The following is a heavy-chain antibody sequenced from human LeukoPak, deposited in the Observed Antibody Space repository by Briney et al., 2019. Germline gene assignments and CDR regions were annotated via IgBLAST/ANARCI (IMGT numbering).Heavy chain of an antibody. J-gene: IGHJ4*02. CDR1: GGSISNSNSY. Sequence: PSETLPLTCTVSGGSISNSNSYWGWVRQPPGKGLEWIGTIFYSGNTYYTPSLKSRVTISVDTSKNQFSLRLTSVTAADTAVYFCMRHEEEDGYNAKPFDFWGQGTLVTVSS. CDR2: IFYSGNT. CDR3: MRHEEEDGYNAKPFDF. V-gene: IGHV4-39*01. D-gene: IGHD5-24*01.